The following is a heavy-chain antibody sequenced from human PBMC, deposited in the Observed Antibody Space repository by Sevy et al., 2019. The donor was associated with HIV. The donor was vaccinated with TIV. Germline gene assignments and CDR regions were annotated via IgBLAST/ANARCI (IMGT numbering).Heavy chain of an antibody. CDR3: AKDLYYYDSSGYATDAFDI. Sequence: GGSLRLSCAASGFTFSSYAMSWVRQAPGKGLEWVSAISGRGGGTYYADSVKGRFTISRDNSKNTLHLQMNSLRADDTAVYYYAKDLYYYDSSGYATDAFDIWGQGTMVTVSS. J-gene: IGHJ3*02. CDR1: GFTFSSYA. D-gene: IGHD3-22*01. CDR2: ISGRGGGT. V-gene: IGHV3-23*01.